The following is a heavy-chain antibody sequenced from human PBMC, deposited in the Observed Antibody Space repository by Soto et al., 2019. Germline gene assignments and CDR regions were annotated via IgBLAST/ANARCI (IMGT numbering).Heavy chain of an antibody. CDR1: GYTFTNYY. V-gene: IGHV1-46*01. J-gene: IGHJ1*01. Sequence: ASVKVSCNASGYTFTNYYIHWFRQAPGQGLEWLGIIRPRTGDTAYAQRFQGRVTMTTDASTGTVYLELASLRSDDTAVYYCARGPNESLKFVHRGRRTQVPVSS. CDR2: IRPRTGDT. D-gene: IGHD2-8*01. CDR3: ARGPNESLKFVH.